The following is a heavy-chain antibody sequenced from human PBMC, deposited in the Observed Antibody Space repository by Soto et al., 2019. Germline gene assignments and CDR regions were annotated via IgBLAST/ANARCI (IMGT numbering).Heavy chain of an antibody. CDR1: GYTFTSYG. D-gene: IGHD2-8*01. Sequence: QVQLVQSGGEVTKPGASVKVSCKSSGYTFTSYGVSWVRQAPGKGLEWLGWISVYNGNTKQAQKFQDRVTLTTEASTSTAYLELRNLRSDDTAVYYCARDRCTTDNCYTHHFDVWGQGTTVTVSS. V-gene: IGHV1-18*04. J-gene: IGHJ6*02. CDR3: ARDRCTTDNCYTHHFDV. CDR2: ISVYNGNT.